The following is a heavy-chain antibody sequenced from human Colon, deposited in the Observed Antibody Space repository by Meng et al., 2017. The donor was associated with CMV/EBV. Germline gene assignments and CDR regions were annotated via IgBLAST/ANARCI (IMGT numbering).Heavy chain of an antibody. CDR3: ARGDDDYNNYYHGVDV. D-gene: IGHD5-24*01. J-gene: IGHJ6*02. CDR1: GFTLSNYW. CDR2: IKQEGSEK. Sequence: GGSLRLSCAASGFTLSNYWMTWFRQAPGKGLEWVANIKQEGSEKYYVGSVKGRFTISRDNAKNSLYLQMNSLRAEDTAMFDCARGDDDYNNYYHGVDVWGPGTTVTVSS. V-gene: IGHV3-7*01.